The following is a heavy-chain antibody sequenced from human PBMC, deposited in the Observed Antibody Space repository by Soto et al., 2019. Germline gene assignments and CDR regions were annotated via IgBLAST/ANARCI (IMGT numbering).Heavy chain of an antibody. CDR2: INPSGGST. J-gene: IGHJ4*02. V-gene: IGHV1-46*01. CDR1: GYTFTSYY. CDR3: ARDPLNNGDYEHYFDY. D-gene: IGHD4-17*01. Sequence: ASVKVSCKASGYTFTSYYMHWVRQAPGQGLEWMGIINPSGGSTSYAQKFQGRVTMTRDTSTSTVYMELSSLRSEDTAVYYCARDPLNNGDYEHYFDYWGQGTLVTVSS.